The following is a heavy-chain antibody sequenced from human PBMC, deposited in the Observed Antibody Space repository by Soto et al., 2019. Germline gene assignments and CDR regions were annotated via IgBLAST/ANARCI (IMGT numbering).Heavy chain of an antibody. CDR2: VYFSGGNS. CDR1: GDSIRGYHYY. D-gene: IGHD6-25*01. J-gene: IGHJ4*02. V-gene: IGHV4-39*01. CDR3: AYGSSSALIDK. Sequence: SETLSLTCSVSGDSIRGYHYYWGWIHQAPGKGLEWVGSVYFSGGNSYYNPSLKSRVTISVDTSYNKVSLRLNSVTAADTAVYFCAYGSSSALIDKWGQGTLVTVSS.